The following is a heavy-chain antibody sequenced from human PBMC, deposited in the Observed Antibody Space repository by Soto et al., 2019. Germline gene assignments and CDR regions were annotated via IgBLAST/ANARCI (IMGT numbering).Heavy chain of an antibody. CDR1: GFTFRSFG. CDR2: ISYDGTNK. D-gene: IGHD1-26*01. CDR3: AKVLPATGIEGGGDAFDI. V-gene: IGHV3-30*18. J-gene: IGHJ3*02. Sequence: PGGSLRLSCAASGFTFRSFGMHWIRQAPGKGLEWVALISYDGTNKYYADSVRGRFTISRDNSKNTLYLEMSTLRVEDTAVYYCAKVLPATGIEGGGDAFDIWGQGTMVTVSS.